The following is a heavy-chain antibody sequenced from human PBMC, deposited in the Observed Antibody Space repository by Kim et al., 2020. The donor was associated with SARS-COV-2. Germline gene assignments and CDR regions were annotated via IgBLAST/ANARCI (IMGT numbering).Heavy chain of an antibody. V-gene: IGHV3-33*01. Sequence: GGSLRLSCAASGFTFSSYGMHWVRQAPGKGLEWVAVIWYDGSNKYYADSVKGRFTISRDNSKNTLYLQMNSLRAEDTAVYYCARDAGLKMASDYWGQGTLVTVS. CDR3: ARDAGLKMASDY. CDR1: GFTFSSYG. J-gene: IGHJ4*02. CDR2: IWYDGSNK. D-gene: IGHD2-8*01.